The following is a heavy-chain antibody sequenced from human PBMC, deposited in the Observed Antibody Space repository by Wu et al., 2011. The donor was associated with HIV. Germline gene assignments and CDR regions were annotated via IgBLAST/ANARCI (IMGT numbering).Heavy chain of an antibody. D-gene: IGHD3-10*01. CDR1: ANTFSNYA. V-gene: IGHV1-69*14. CDR2: IIPIFGSS. CDR3: ATHGWGAFGSGTHR. Sequence: QFQLVQSGAEVKKPGSSVKVSCRTSANTFSNYAFGWVRQAPGQGFEWMGVIIPIFGSSKYAQNFQGRVTMTEDTSTDTAYLELNSLRSEDTAVYYCATHGWGAFGSGTHRWGQGTLVIVSS. J-gene: IGHJ4*02.